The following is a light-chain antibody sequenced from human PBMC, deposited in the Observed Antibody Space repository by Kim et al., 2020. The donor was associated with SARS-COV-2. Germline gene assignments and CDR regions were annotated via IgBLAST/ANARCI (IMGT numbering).Light chain of an antibody. Sequence: SPGESATLSCRASQSVSRSYLAWYQQKPGQAPRLLIYGASSRATGIPDRFSGSGSGTDFTLTISRLEPEDFAVYYCQQYGSSQWTFGQGTKVYIK. CDR1: QSVSRSY. J-gene: IGKJ1*01. CDR3: QQYGSSQWT. V-gene: IGKV3-20*01. CDR2: GAS.